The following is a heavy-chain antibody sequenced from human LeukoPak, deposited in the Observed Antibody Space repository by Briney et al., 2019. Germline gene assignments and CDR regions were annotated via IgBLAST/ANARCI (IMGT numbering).Heavy chain of an antibody. J-gene: IGHJ4*02. D-gene: IGHD3-10*01. CDR3: ARDHLDLWLEYYFDY. CDR2: INPKSGDT. V-gene: IGHV1-2*02. CDR1: GYTFTGYY. Sequence: ASVKVSCKASGYTFTGYYMHWVRQAPGQGLEWMGWINPKSGDTNYAQKFQGGVTMTRDTSISTAYMELSRLRSDDTAVYYCARDHLDLWLEYYFDYWGQGTLVTVSS.